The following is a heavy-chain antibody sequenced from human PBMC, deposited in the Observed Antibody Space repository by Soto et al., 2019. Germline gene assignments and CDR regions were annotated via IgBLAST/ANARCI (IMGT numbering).Heavy chain of an antibody. Sequence: ASVKVSCKTSGDTFTTYFIHWVRQARGQGLEWLGWINVDSGDTKSADGFKGRVTLTRDTSITTADMELTSLTSDDTAVYYCARGGFSYDSSASPFPSRGQAKRVTVSP. J-gene: IGHJ4*02. CDR3: ARGGFSYDSSASPFPS. CDR2: INVDSGDT. V-gene: IGHV1-2*07. D-gene: IGHD3-16*01. CDR1: GDTFTTYF.